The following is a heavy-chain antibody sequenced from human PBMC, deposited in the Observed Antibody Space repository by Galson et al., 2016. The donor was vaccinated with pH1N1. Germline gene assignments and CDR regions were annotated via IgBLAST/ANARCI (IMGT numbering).Heavy chain of an antibody. J-gene: IGHJ4*02. CDR3: AKVGGFHYGTFDY. CDR2: ISGVGDST. D-gene: IGHD4-17*01. CDR1: GFTFSIFG. V-gene: IGHV3-23*01. Sequence: SLRLSCAVSGFTFSIFGMSWLRQAPGKGLEWISAISGVGDSTYHADSVKGRFTISRDNSKNTLNLQMSSLRAEDTAVYYCAKVGGFHYGTFDYWGQGTLVTVSS.